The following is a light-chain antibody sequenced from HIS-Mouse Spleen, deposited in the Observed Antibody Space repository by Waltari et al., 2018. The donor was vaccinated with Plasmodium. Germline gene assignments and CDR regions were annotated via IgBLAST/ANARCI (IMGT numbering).Light chain of an antibody. CDR3: QQYNNWSFT. V-gene: IGKV3-15*01. CDR1: QSVSSN. J-gene: IGKJ3*01. CDR2: GAS. Sequence: EIVMTQPPATMPVSPGERAPPSCRASQSVSSNLAWYQQKPGQAPRLLIYGASTRATGIPARFSGSGSGTEFTLTISSLQSEDFAVYYCQQYNNWSFTFGPGTKVDIK.